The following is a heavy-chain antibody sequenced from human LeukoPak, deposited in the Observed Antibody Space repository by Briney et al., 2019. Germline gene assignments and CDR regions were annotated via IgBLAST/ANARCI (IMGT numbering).Heavy chain of an antibody. V-gene: IGHV4-34*01. CDR2: INHSGRT. CDR1: GGSFSVYY. D-gene: IGHD3-10*01. J-gene: IGHJ4*02. Sequence: SETLSLTCVVYGGSFSVYYWSWIRPPPGKGLEWIGEINHSGRTNYNPSLKSRVTISVDTSKNQFSLKLSSVTAADTAVYYCARGHYGSGGYKTFDYWGQGTLVTVSS. CDR3: ARGHYGSGGYKTFDY.